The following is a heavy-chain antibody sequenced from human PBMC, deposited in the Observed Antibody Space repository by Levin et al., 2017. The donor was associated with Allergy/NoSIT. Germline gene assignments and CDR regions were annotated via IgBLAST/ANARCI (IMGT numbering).Heavy chain of an antibody. CDR3: ENVDLLHGMDV. Sequence: GESLKISCAASGFTFSSYAMHWVRQAPGKGLEWVAVISYDGSNKYYADSVKGRFTISRDNSKNTLYLQMNSLRAEDTAVYYCENVDLLHGMDVWGQGTTVTVSS. V-gene: IGHV3-30*04. CDR1: GFTFSSYA. J-gene: IGHJ6*02. CDR2: ISYDGSNK. D-gene: IGHD3/OR15-3a*01.